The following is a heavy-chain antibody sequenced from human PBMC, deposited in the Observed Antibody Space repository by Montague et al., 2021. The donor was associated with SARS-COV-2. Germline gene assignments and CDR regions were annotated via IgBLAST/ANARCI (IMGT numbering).Heavy chain of an antibody. D-gene: IGHD6-19*01. J-gene: IGHJ4*01. CDR3: SRDRSCASSCYQLPQYFFDY. CDR1: GGSINSSY. CDR2: IYYRGST. V-gene: IGHV4-59*01. Sequence: SETLSLTCTVSGGSINSSYWIWIRHPPGRGLELIGYIYYRGSTNYNPSLETRVTLSVDPSKNQFSLSLSSVTAADTAVYYCSRDRSCASSCYQLPQYFFDYWGQGTLGNVSS.